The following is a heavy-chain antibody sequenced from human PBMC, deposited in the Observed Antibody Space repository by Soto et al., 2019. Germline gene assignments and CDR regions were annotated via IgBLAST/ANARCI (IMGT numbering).Heavy chain of an antibody. Sequence: SVKVSCKAAGGTFSSYAISWVRQAPGQGLEWMGGIIPIFGTANYAQKFQGRVTITADESTSTAYMELSSLRSEDTAVYYCARAEGYSYATESGNYYYGMDVWGQGTTVTVSS. CDR3: ARAEGYSYATESGNYYYGMDV. D-gene: IGHD5-18*01. CDR1: GGTFSSYA. V-gene: IGHV1-69*13. J-gene: IGHJ6*02. CDR2: IIPIFGTA.